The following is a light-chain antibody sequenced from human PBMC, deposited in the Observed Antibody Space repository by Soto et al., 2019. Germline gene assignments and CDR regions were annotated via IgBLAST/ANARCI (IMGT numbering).Light chain of an antibody. CDR3: LQHNSYPFT. J-gene: IGKJ2*01. Sequence: DIQMTQSPSSLSASVGGRVTITCRASQGIREDLGWYQQKPGKAPKRLIYAASSLPSGVPSRFSGSGSGTEFTLTISSLQPEDFATYYCLQHNSYPFTFGQGTKLEIK. CDR1: QGIRED. CDR2: AAS. V-gene: IGKV1-17*01.